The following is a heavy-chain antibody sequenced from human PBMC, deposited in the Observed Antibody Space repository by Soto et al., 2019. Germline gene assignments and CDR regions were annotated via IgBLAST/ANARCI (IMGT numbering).Heavy chain of an antibody. V-gene: IGHV4-39*07. Sequence: SETLSLTCTVSSDSISSSSYYWGWIRQPPGKGLEWIGSVYYTGRTYYNPSLKSGVTISVDTSKNQFSLKLSSVTAADTAVYYCARATRGPSSGYYQLDYWGQGTLVTVSS. CDR2: VYYTGRT. CDR1: SDSISSSSYY. CDR3: ARATRGPSSGYYQLDY. D-gene: IGHD3-22*01. J-gene: IGHJ4*02.